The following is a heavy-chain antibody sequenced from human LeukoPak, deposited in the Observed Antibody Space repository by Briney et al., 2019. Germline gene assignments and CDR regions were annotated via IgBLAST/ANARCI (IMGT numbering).Heavy chain of an antibody. CDR2: IYYSGST. CDR1: GGSISSYY. D-gene: IGHD1-14*01. CDR3: ARRRKSNDN. J-gene: IGHJ4*02. V-gene: IGHV4-59*12. Sequence: SETLSLTCTVSGGSISSYYWSWIRQPPGKGLEWIGYIYYSGSTNYNPSLKSRVAISVDTSKNQFSLKLSSVTAADTAVYYCARRRKSNDNWGQGTLVTVSS.